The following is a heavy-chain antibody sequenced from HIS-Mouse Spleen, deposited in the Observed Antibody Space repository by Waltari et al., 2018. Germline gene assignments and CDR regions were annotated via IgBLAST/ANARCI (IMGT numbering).Heavy chain of an antibody. CDR2: ISWNRGSI. CDR1: GFTFDDYA. V-gene: IGHV3-9*01. D-gene: IGHD6-6*01. J-gene: IGHJ4*02. CDR3: AKDLRPAYSSSPYFDY. Sequence: EVQLVESGGGLVQPGRSLRLSCAASGFTFDDYAMHWVRQAPGKGLGWVSGISWNRGSIGYADSVKGRFTISRDNAKNSLYLQMNSLRAEDTALYYCAKDLRPAYSSSPYFDYWGQGTLVTVSS.